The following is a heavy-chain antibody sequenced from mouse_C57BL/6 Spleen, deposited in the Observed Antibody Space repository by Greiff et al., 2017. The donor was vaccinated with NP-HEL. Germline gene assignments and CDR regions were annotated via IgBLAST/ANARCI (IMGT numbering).Heavy chain of an antibody. V-gene: IGHV2-5*01. D-gene: IGHD2-3*01. CDR1: GFSLTSYG. J-gene: IGHJ4*01. CDR3: AKNFGDGYYVLYAMDY. CDR2: IWRGGST. Sequence: VMLVESGPGLVQPSQSLSITCTVSGFSLTSYGVHWVRQSPGKGLEWLGVIWRGGSTDYNAAFMSRLSITKDNSKSQVFFKMNSLQADDTAIYYCAKNFGDGYYVLYAMDYWGQGTSVTVSS.